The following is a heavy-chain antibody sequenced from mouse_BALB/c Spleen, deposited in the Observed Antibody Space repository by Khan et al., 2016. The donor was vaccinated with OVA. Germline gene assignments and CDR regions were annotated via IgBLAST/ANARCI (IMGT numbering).Heavy chain of an antibody. J-gene: IGHJ1*01. V-gene: IGHV9-1*02. CDR1: GYTFTNYG. CDR3: ARISSYWYSDV. D-gene: IGHD6-2*01. Sequence: QIQLVQSGPELKKPGETVKISRKASGYTFTNYGMNWVKQAPGKGLKWMGWINTYTGEPTYADDFKGRFVFSLETSASTAYLQISNLKNEDMTTDFCARISSYWYSDVWGAGTTVTVSS. CDR2: INTYTGEP.